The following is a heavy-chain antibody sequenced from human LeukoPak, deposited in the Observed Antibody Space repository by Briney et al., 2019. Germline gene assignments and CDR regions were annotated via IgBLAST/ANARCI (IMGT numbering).Heavy chain of an antibody. V-gene: IGHV4-4*02. CDR3: ARGHSSSPKDYYYYYMDV. Sequence: TSETLSLTCAVSGGSISSSNWWNWVRQPPGKGLEWIGEIYHSGTTNYNPSLKSRDTISVDKSKNQFSLKLSSATAADTAVYYCARGHSSSPKDYYYYYMDVWGKGTTVTVSS. J-gene: IGHJ6*03. CDR2: IYHSGTT. CDR1: GGSISSSNW. D-gene: IGHD6-13*01.